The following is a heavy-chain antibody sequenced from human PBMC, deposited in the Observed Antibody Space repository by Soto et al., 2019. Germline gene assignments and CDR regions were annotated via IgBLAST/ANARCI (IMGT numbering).Heavy chain of an antibody. D-gene: IGHD5-18*01. V-gene: IGHV4-30-4*01. CDR3: ARGRGYSYGLDP. CDR2: ISYSGTT. J-gene: IGHJ5*02. CDR1: GGSFSGYY. Sequence: PSETLSLTCAVYGGSFSGYYWSWIRQPPGEGLEWIGFISYSGTTSYSPSLKSRVAISLDTSKNQFSLSLNFVTAADTAVYYCARGRGYSYGLDPWGQGSLVTVSS.